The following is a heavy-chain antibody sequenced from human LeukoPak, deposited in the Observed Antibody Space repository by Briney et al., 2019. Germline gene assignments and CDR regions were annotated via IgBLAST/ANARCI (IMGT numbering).Heavy chain of an antibody. CDR3: ARVGQRQYYFDY. V-gene: IGHV4-59*11. D-gene: IGHD3-16*01. CDR1: GDSFRSHY. Sequence: SETLSLICTVSGDSFRSHYWSWVRQPPGKALEWIGYMFYSGSTNYNPSLKSRVTISVDTSKNQFSLKLNSVTAADTAMYYYARVGQRQYYFDYWGQGTQVTVSS. J-gene: IGHJ4*02. CDR2: MFYSGST.